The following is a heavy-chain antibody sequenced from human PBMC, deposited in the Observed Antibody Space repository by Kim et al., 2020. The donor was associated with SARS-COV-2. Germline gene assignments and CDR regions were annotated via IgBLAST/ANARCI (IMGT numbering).Heavy chain of an antibody. D-gene: IGHD2-2*01. CDR1: GFTFSSYG. J-gene: IGHJ6*02. Sequence: GGSLRLSCAASGFTFSSYGMHWVRQAPGKGLEWVAVISYDGSNKYYADSVKGRFTISRDNSKNTLYLQMNSLRAEDTAVYYCARGGYCSSTSCRRLLDYYYYGMDVWGQGTTVTVSS. CDR2: ISYDGSNK. CDR3: ARGGYCSSTSCRRLLDYYYYGMDV. V-gene: IGHV3-30*03.